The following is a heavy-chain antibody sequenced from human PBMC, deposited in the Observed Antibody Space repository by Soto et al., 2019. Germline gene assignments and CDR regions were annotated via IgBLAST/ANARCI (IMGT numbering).Heavy chain of an antibody. J-gene: IGHJ4*02. CDR1: GFTFSGFE. V-gene: IGHV3-48*03. CDR3: TRAAWFPYLSFY. CDR2: ISSSGSTA. Sequence: PGGSRRRSWAASGFTFSGFELHWVRQAPGKGLEWISYISSSGSTAYYASSVEGRFTISRDNANNSVYLQMDSLRAEDTALYYCTRAAWFPYLSFYWGQGALVTV. D-gene: IGHD3-10*01.